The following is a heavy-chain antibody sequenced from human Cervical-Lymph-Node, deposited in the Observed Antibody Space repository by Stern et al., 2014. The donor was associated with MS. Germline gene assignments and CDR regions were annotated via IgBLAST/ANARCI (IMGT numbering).Heavy chain of an antibody. CDR2: IIPIFETA. J-gene: IGHJ4*02. Sequence: QLVQSGAEVQKPGSSMKVSCKASGGTFSSDSIRWVRQAPGPGLEWMGGIIPIFETANYAQKFQGRVTITADQSTKTAYLELSSLTSGDTAMYFCASGTRSSWYFDFWGQGTLVTVST. CDR1: GGTFSSDS. CDR3: ASGTRSSWYFDF. D-gene: IGHD6-13*01. V-gene: IGHV1-69*01.